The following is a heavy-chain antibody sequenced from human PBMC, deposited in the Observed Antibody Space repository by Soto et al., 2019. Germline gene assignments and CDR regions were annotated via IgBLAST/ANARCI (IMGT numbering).Heavy chain of an antibody. CDR3: ATNLNSSGWYRDY. V-gene: IGHV4-34*01. CDR1: GGSFSGYY. CDR2: INHSGST. D-gene: IGHD6-19*01. Sequence: NPSETLSLTCAVYGGSFSGYYWSWIRQPPGKGLEWIGEINHSGSTNYNPSLKSRVTISVDTSKNQFSLKLSSVTAADTAVYYCATNLNSSGWYRDYWGQGTLVTVSS. J-gene: IGHJ4*02.